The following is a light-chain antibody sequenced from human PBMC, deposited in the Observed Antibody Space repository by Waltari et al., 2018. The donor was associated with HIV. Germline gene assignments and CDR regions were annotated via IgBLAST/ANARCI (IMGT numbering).Light chain of an antibody. Sequence: QTVVTQEPSFSVSPGGTVALTFGLRSGLVFARNYAIWYQQIPGQAPLTLIHSTNTRSSGVPDRFSGSILGNKAALTITGAQADDESDYYCVLNLGRGIVVFGGGTKLSVL. CDR2: STN. J-gene: IGLJ2*01. V-gene: IGLV8-61*01. CDR1: SGLVFARNY. CDR3: VLNLGRGIVV.